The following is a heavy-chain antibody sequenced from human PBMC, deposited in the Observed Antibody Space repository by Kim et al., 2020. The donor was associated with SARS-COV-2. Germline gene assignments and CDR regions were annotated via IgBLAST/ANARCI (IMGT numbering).Heavy chain of an antibody. Sequence: SVKVSCKASGGTFSSYAISWVRQAPGQGLEWMGRIIPILGIANYAQKFQGRVTITADKSTSTAYMELSSLRSEDTAVYYCASGLLFTIFKDYYGMDVWG. CDR3: ASGLLFTIFKDYYGMDV. CDR1: GGTFSSYA. D-gene: IGHD3-3*01. V-gene: IGHV1-69*04. J-gene: IGHJ6*02. CDR2: IIPILGIA.